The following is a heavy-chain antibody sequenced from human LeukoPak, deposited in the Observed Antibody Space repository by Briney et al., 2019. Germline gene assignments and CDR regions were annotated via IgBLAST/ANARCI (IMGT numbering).Heavy chain of an antibody. J-gene: IGHJ4*02. V-gene: IGHV4-34*01. CDR1: GGSFSGYY. Sequence: SETLSLTCAVYGGSFSGYYWSWIRQPPGKGLEWIGEINHSGSTNYNPSLKSRVTISVDTSKNQFSLKLSSVTAADTAVYSCARGRVRPYCSSTSCPFYYFDYWGQGTLVTVSS. CDR2: INHSGST. D-gene: IGHD2-2*01. CDR3: ARGRVRPYCSSTSCPFYYFDY.